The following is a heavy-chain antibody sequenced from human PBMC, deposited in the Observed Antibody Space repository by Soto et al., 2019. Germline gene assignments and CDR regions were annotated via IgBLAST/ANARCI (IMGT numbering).Heavy chain of an antibody. J-gene: IGHJ5*02. CDR2: IYYSGTT. CDR3: ARHVVAVAGRNWFDP. V-gene: IGHV4-61*01. D-gene: IGHD6-19*01. CDR1: GGSVSSGSHY. Sequence: SETLSLTCSVFGGSVSSGSHYWSWIRQSPRKGLEWIGNIYYSGTTNYNPSLKSRVTMSVDTSKNQFSLKLSSVTAADTAVYYCARHVVAVAGRNWFDPWGQGTLVTVSS.